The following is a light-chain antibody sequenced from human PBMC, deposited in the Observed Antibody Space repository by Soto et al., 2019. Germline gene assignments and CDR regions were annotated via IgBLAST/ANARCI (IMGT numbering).Light chain of an antibody. J-gene: IGKJ1*01. Sequence: EIVLTQSPAILSLSPGERATLSCRASQPVRSSHLAWYQQKPGQAPRLVLFSTSARGTGIPARFIGGGSGTDFTLTISKLEPEDFARYYCHQYDTSPRTFGQGTKVEIK. CDR3: HQYDTSPRT. CDR1: QPVRSSH. CDR2: STS. V-gene: IGKV3-20*01.